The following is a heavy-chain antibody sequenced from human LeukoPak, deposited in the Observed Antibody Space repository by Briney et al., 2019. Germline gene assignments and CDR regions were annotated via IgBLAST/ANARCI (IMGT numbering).Heavy chain of an antibody. CDR3: AKDTASSWWYFDL. J-gene: IGHJ2*01. CDR2: ISGSGGYT. D-gene: IGHD5-18*01. Sequence: PGGSLRLSCAASGLTFSSYSMNWVRQAPGKGLEWVSAISGSGGYTYYADSVKGRFTISRDNSKNTLYLQMNSLRAEDTAVYYCAKDTASSWWYFDLWGRGTLVTVSS. V-gene: IGHV3-23*01. CDR1: GLTFSSYS.